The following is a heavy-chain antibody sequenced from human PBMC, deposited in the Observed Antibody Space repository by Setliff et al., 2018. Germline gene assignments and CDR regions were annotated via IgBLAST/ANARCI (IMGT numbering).Heavy chain of an antibody. V-gene: IGHV7-4-1*02. J-gene: IGHJ6*03. CDR2: INTNTGNP. CDR3: ARGSRFGTIVYRGDYYLDV. CDR1: GYTFTNYA. D-gene: IGHD3-10*01. Sequence: ASVKVSCKASGYTFTNYAMTWMRKAPGQGLEYMGWINTNTGNPIYAQGFPGRFVFSLDTSVSTAYLQISSLKAEDTAIYYCARGSRFGTIVYRGDYYLDVWGKGTTVTVSS.